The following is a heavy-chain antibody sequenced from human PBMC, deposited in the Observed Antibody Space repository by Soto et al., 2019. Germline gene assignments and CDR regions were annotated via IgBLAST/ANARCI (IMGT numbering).Heavy chain of an antibody. J-gene: IGHJ4*02. V-gene: IGHV3-23*01. CDR2: ISGSGQST. CDR3: VQDAVVVRSRGLKN. Sequence: EVHILESGGAFVKPGGSLRLSCAASGFKFSDYARAFVRQAPGKGLEWGSSISGSGQSTFYVGSVKGRFTISRDDSENTVSLQMDSLTAEATATYYCVQDAVVVRSRGLKNWVQGTLVTVSS. D-gene: IGHD3-22*01. CDR1: GFKFSDYA.